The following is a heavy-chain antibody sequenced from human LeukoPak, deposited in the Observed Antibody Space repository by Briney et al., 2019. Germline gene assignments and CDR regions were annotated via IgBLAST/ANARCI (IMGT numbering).Heavy chain of an antibody. D-gene: IGHD2-2*01. V-gene: IGHV3-20*04. CDR3: ARGKYARSIVVVPAAYDY. CDR2: INWNGGST. J-gene: IGHJ4*02. Sequence: PGGSLRLSCTASGFTFDDYGMSWVRQAPGKGLEWVSGINWNGGSTGYADSVKGRFTISRDNAKNSLYLQMNSLRAEDTAVYYCARGKYARSIVVVPAAYDYWGQGTLVTVSS. CDR1: GFTFDDYG.